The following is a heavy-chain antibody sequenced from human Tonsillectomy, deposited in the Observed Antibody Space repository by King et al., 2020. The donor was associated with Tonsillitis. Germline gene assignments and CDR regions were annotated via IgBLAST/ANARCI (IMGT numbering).Heavy chain of an antibody. V-gene: IGHV4-34*01. D-gene: IGHD6-13*01. CDR3: ARGHDGDSNPYNWFDP. CDR2: INHSGST. J-gene: IGHJ5*02. Sequence: VQLQQWGAGLLKPSETLSLTCAVYGGSFSGYYWTWIRQPPGKGLEWIREINHSGSTNYNPSLKSRVTISVDTSKYQFSLKLSSVTAADTAVYYCARGHDGDSNPYNWFDPWGQGTLVTVSS. CDR1: GGSFSGYY.